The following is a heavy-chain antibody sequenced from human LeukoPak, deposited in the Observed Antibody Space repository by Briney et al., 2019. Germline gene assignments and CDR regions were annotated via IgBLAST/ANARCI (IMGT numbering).Heavy chain of an antibody. V-gene: IGHV3-33*06. CDR1: GFTFRHYD. D-gene: IGHD4-11*01. CDR2: IWSDATNQ. Sequence: GGSLRLFCEVSGFTFRHYDMQWFRQAPGQGVEWVAGIWSDATNQYYADSVKGRFTISRDNFKKTVSLQVNSLRVEDTALYYCAKDAQRGFDYSNSLEHWGQGVLVTVSS. J-gene: IGHJ4*02. CDR3: AKDAQRGFDYSNSLEH.